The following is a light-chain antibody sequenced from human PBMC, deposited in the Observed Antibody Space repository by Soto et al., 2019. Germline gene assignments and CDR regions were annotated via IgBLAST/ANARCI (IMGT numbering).Light chain of an antibody. V-gene: IGKV1-5*03. CDR2: KAS. Sequence: DIQMTQSPSTLSVSVGDRVTITCGASQTISSWLDWYQQKPGKAPKLLIYKASTLKSGVPSRFRGSGYGTELTITISSMQHDDFETYYCQHYNSYSEAFGQGTKVDIK. CDR3: QHYNSYSEA. J-gene: IGKJ1*01. CDR1: QTISSW.